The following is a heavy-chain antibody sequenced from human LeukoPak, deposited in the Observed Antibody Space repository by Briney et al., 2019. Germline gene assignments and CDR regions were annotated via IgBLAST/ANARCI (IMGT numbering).Heavy chain of an antibody. CDR3: ARDPIYASGSYYSGSWYFDY. CDR2: ISDGGGIT. J-gene: IGHJ4*02. CDR1: GFTFSSYA. V-gene: IGHV3-23*01. D-gene: IGHD3-10*01. Sequence: PGGSLRLSCAASGFTFSSYAMSWVRQAPGKGLEWVLAISDGGGITYYADSVKGRFTISRDNSKNTLYLRMNSLKAEDTAVYYCARDPIYASGSYYSGSWYFDYWGQGTLVTVSS.